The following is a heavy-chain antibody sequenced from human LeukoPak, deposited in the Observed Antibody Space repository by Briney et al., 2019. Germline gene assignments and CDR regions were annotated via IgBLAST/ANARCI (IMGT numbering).Heavy chain of an antibody. D-gene: IGHD5-24*01. CDR2: INHSGSS. Sequence: SETLSLTCAVYGGSFSGYYWSWIRHPPGKGLEWIGEINHSGSSNYNPSLKSRVTISVDTSKNQFSLKLSSVTAADTAVYYCARGLIDGQNSHSLDYWGQGTLVTVSS. J-gene: IGHJ4*02. CDR1: GGSFSGYY. V-gene: IGHV4-34*01. CDR3: ARGLIDGQNSHSLDY.